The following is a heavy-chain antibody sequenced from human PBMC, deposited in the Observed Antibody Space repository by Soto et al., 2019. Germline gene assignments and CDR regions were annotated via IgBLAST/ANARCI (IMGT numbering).Heavy chain of an antibody. D-gene: IGHD1-26*01. Sequence: PSETLSLTCAVYGGSFSGYYWSWIRQPPGKGLEWIGEINHSGSTNYNPSLKSRVTISVDTSKNQFSLKLSSVTAADTAVYYCARVKGSGSYYTLYYYYGMDVWGQGTTVT. V-gene: IGHV4-34*01. CDR3: ARVKGSGSYYTLYYYYGMDV. CDR1: GGSFSGYY. CDR2: INHSGST. J-gene: IGHJ6*02.